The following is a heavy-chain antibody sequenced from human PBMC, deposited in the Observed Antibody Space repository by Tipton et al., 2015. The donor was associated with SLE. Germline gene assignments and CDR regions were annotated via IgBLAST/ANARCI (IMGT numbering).Heavy chain of an antibody. Sequence: SLRLSCAASGFTFSSYTMHWVRQAPGKGLEWVAVVTYGGSNKYYADSVKGRFTISRDNSKNTLSLQMSSLRAEDTAVYYCAIAVAGTLFFDYWGQGALVTVSS. V-gene: IGHV3-30*04. CDR1: GFTFSSYT. CDR2: VTYGGSNK. J-gene: IGHJ4*02. CDR3: AIAVAGTLFFDY. D-gene: IGHD6-19*01.